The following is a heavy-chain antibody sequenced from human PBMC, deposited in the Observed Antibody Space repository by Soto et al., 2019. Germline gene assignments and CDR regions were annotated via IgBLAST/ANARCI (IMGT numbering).Heavy chain of an antibody. CDR1: GYTFNTYF. CDR2: TNAYSGES. D-gene: IGHD2-2*01. Sequence: QVQLLQSGPETKKPGASVRISCKVSGYTFNTYFISGVSWVRQAPGQGLEWVGWTNAYSGESNNARRFQGRITLTADQSTNTVYLELNSLRPDDSAVYFCTRDERQSCGRLGCYHYDLWGQGTLVTVSS. V-gene: IGHV1-18*04. CDR3: TRDERQSCGRLGCYHYDL. J-gene: IGHJ4*02.